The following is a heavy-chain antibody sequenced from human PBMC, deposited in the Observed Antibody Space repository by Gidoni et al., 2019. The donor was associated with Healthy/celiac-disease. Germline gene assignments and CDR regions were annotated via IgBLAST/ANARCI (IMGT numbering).Heavy chain of an antibody. CDR3: ARRYCSGGSCYEGYYYYYYMDV. CDR1: GGTFSSYP. Sequence: QVQLVQSGAEVKKPGSSVKVSFKASGGTFSSYPLSWVRQAPGKGLEWMGGSIPIFGTANYAQKFQGRVKITADESTSTAYMERSSLRSEDTAVYYCARRYCSGGSCYEGYYYYYYMDVWGKGTTVTVSS. J-gene: IGHJ6*03. V-gene: IGHV1-69*01. D-gene: IGHD2-15*01. CDR2: SIPIFGTA.